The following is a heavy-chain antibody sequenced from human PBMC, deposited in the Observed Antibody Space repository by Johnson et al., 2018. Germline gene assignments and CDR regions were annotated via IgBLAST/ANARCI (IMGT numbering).Heavy chain of an antibody. V-gene: IGHV3-23*04. CDR3: AKDLRSLAVAGPGDFQH. CDR1: GFTFSSYA. CDR2: ISGSGGST. Sequence: LVESGGGLVQPGGSLRLSCAASGFTFSSYAMSWVRQAPGKGLEWVSAISGSGGSTYYADSVKGRFTISRDNSKNTLYLQMNSLRAEDTAVDYGAKDLRSLAVAGPGDFQHWGQGTLVTVSS. J-gene: IGHJ1*01. D-gene: IGHD6-19*01.